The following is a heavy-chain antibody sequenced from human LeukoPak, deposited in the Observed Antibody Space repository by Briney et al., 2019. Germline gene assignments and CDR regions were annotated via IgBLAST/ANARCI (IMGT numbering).Heavy chain of an antibody. CDR1: GFTFSSYG. CDR2: IRYDGSNK. D-gene: IGHD3-22*01. Sequence: PGGSLRLSCAASGFTFSSYGMHWVRQAPGKGLEWVAFIRYDGSNKYYADSVKGRFTISRDNSKNTLYLQMNSLRAEDTAVYYCAKDRGYYYDSSGYSLDYWGQGTLVTVSS. CDR3: AKDRGYYYDSSGYSLDY. V-gene: IGHV3-30*02. J-gene: IGHJ4*02.